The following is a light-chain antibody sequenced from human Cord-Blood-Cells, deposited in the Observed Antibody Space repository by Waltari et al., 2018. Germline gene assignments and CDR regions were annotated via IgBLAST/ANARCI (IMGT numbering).Light chain of an antibody. Sequence: SYVLTQPPSVSVAPGKQARITCGGHNIGSKSVHWYQQKPGQAPVLVIYYDSDRPSGIPERFSGSNSGNTATLTISRVEAGDEAYYYCQVWDSSSDHLYVFGTGTKVTVL. CDR1: NIGSKS. CDR3: QVWDSSSDHLYV. CDR2: YDS. J-gene: IGLJ1*01. V-gene: IGLV3-21*04.